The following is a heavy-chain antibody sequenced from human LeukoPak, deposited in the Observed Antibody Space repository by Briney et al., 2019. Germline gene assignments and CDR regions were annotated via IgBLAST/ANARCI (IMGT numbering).Heavy chain of an antibody. V-gene: IGHV3-73*01. J-gene: IGHJ4*02. CDR3: MTVGCSSTSCFHFDY. CDR2: IRSKANSYAT. D-gene: IGHD2-2*01. Sequence: GGSLRPSCAASGFTFSGSAMHWVRQASGKGLEWVGCIRSKANSYATAYAASVKGRFTISRDDSKNTAYLQMNSLKTEDTAVYYCMTVGCSSTSCFHFDYWGQGTLVTVSS. CDR1: GFTFSGSA.